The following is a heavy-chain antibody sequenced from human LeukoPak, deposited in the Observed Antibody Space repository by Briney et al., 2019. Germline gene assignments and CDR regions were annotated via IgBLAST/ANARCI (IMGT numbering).Heavy chain of an antibody. J-gene: IGHJ6*02. Sequence: ASVKVSCKASGYTFTSYGISWVRQAPGQGLEWMGWISAYNGNTNYAQKFQGRVTITADKSTSTAYMELSSLRSEDTAVYYCAGQQLEYYYYYGMDVWGQGTTVTVSS. D-gene: IGHD6-13*01. V-gene: IGHV1-18*01. CDR1: GYTFTSYG. CDR2: ISAYNGNT. CDR3: AGQQLEYYYYYGMDV.